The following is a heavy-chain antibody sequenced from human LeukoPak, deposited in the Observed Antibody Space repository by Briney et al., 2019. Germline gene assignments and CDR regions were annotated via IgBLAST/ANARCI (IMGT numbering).Heavy chain of an antibody. Sequence: GGSLRLSCAASGFTFSSYGMHWVRQAPGKGLEWVAFIRYDGSNKYYADSVKGRFTISRDNSKNTLYLQMNSLRAEDTAVYYCAKLHTRGYSYGYKEYWGQGTLVTVSS. CDR2: IRYDGSNK. J-gene: IGHJ4*02. D-gene: IGHD5-18*01. CDR3: AKLHTRGYSYGYKEY. CDR1: GFTFSSYG. V-gene: IGHV3-30*02.